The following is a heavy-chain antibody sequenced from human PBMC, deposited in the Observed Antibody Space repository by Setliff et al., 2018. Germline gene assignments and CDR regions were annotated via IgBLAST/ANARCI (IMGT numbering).Heavy chain of an antibody. CDR2: INPSGGTT. J-gene: IGHJ4*02. CDR1: GYTFTSYD. CDR3: ARELYDSSGYYNYFDY. Sequence: GASVKVSCKASGYTFTSYDINWVRQAPGQGLEWMGIINPSGGTTSYAPKFQGRVTITRDTSASTAYMELSSLRSEDTAVYYCARELYDSSGYYNYFDYWGQGTLVTVSS. D-gene: IGHD3-22*01. V-gene: IGHV1-46*01.